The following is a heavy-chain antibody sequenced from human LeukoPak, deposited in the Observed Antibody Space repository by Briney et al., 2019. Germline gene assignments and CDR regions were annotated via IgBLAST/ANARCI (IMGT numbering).Heavy chain of an antibody. Sequence: GGSLRLSCAASGFTFSSYAMSWVRQAPGKGLEWVSGISAGAGTYYADSVTGRFTVSRDNSKNILYLQMNSLRAEDTAVYYCAKEPRYSSSWYGDYWGQGTLVTVSS. CDR2: ISAGAGT. V-gene: IGHV3-23*01. CDR3: AKEPRYSSSWYGDY. D-gene: IGHD6-13*01. J-gene: IGHJ4*02. CDR1: GFTFSSYA.